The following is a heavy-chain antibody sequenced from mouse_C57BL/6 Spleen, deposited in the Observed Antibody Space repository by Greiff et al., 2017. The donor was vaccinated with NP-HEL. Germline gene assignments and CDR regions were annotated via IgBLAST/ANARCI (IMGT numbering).Heavy chain of an antibody. CDR2: IDPSDSYT. CDR1: GYTFTSYW. J-gene: IGHJ2*01. D-gene: IGHD1-1*01. V-gene: IGHV1-50*01. Sequence: QVQLQQPGAELVKPGASVKLSCKASGYTFTSYWMQWVKQRPGQGLEWIGEIDPSDSYTNYNQKFKGKATLTVDTSSSTAYMQLSSLTSEDSAVYYCSRGAIYYYGRYYFDYWGQGTTLTVSS. CDR3: SRGAIYYYGRYYFDY.